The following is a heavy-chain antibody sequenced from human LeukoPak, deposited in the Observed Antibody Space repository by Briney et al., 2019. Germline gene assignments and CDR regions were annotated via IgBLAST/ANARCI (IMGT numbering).Heavy chain of an antibody. Sequence: SETLSLTCTVSDDSISDYYRGWIRQPPGKGLEWIGYFHNSGTSTYNPSLKSRVTISADTSKNQFSLKLNSLTTADTAVYYCTRHQWVPAFDIWGQGTMVTVSS. CDR1: DDSISDYY. CDR3: TRHQWVPAFDI. V-gene: IGHV4-59*01. J-gene: IGHJ3*02. D-gene: IGHD1-26*01. CDR2: FHNSGTS.